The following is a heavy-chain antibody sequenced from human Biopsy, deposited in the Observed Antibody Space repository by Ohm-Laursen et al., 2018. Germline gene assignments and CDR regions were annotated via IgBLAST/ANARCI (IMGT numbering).Heavy chain of an antibody. V-gene: IGHV3-7*04. CDR2: IKQDVSER. J-gene: IGHJ4*02. Sequence: SLRLSCSASGFTFSNYWMSWVRQAPGKGLEWVANIKQDVSERFYVDSVKGRFTISRDNSKSSLYPQMNSLRDEDTAVYYCARGSSGTAAGRFASWGQGTLVTVSS. D-gene: IGHD6-13*01. CDR1: GFTFSNYW. CDR3: ARGSSGTAAGRFAS.